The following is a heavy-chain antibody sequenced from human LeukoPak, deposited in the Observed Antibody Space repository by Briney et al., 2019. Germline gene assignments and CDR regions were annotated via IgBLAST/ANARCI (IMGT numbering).Heavy chain of an antibody. CDR2: ISSSSSSYI. CDR1: GFTFSSYS. J-gene: IGHJ3*02. V-gene: IGHV3-21*01. Sequence: GGSLRLSCAASGFTFSSYSMNWVRQAPGKGLEWVSSISSSSSSYIYYADSVKGRFTISRDNAKNSLYLQMNSLRAEDTAVYYCARDSPMTTVTTGAFDIWGQGTMVTVSS. D-gene: IGHD4-17*01. CDR3: ARDSPMTTVTTGAFDI.